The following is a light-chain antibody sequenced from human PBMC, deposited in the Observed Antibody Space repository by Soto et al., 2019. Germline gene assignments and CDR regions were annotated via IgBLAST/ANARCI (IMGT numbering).Light chain of an antibody. Sequence: EIVLTQSPGTLSLSPGERATLSCRASQSVSSSSLAWYQQKPGQAPSLLIYGASSRATGIPDRFSGSGSRTEFTLTISRLEPEDFAVYYCQQYGSSPLTFGGGTKVEIK. V-gene: IGKV3-20*01. CDR2: GAS. CDR1: QSVSSSS. CDR3: QQYGSSPLT. J-gene: IGKJ4*01.